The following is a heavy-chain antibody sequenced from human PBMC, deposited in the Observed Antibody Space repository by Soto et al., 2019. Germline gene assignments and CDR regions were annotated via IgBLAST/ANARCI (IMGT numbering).Heavy chain of an antibody. CDR2: ISGYRGKT. J-gene: IGHJ4*02. CDR1: GFTFSNFG. CDR3: ARRYGDPSSAAGFDY. V-gene: IGHV1-18*01. Sequence: QVQLVQSGTEMKRPGASVRVSCKTSGFTFSNFGINWVRQAPGKGLEWVGWISGYRGKTDSAQRLQGRVTMTTDTSTNTAYMELRSLISDDTAVYYCARRYGDPSSAAGFDYWGQGTLVTVSS. D-gene: IGHD4-17*01.